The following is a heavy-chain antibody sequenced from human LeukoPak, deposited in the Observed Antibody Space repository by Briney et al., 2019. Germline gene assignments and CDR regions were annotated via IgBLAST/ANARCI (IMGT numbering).Heavy chain of an antibody. CDR1: GITSSKYW. D-gene: IGHD6-19*01. CDR2: INTDATVT. V-gene: IGHV3-74*01. J-gene: IGHJ4*02. CDR3: ATKQWLAPPPDS. Sequence: VRTLRLSPAASGITSSKYWMPWVRPAPAKGMDSVSRINTDATVTTYADSVKGRFTVSRDNADNTMFLQMNSVRDEDTAVYYCATKQWLAPPPDSWGQGTPVTVSS.